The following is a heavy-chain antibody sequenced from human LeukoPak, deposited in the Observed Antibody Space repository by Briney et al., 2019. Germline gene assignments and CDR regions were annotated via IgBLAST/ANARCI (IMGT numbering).Heavy chain of an antibody. D-gene: IGHD3-3*01. V-gene: IGHV3-33*08. J-gene: IGHJ3*02. CDR1: GFTFSSYA. CDR2: IWYDGSNK. CDR3: ARDFTSGAFDI. Sequence: GGSLRLSCAASGFTFSSYAMSWVRQAPGKGLEWVAVIWYDGSNKYYADSVKGRFTISRDNSKNTLYLQMNSLRAEDTAVYYCARDFTSGAFDIWGQGTMVTVSS.